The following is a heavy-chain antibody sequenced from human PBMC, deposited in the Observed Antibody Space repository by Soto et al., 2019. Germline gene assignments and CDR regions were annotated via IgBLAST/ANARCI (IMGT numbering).Heavy chain of an antibody. J-gene: IGHJ6*02. CDR3: ARADLKPCSGDSCYSRNAMDV. CDR2: INAGNGNT. Sequence: AASVKVSCKASGYTFTSYAIHWVRQAPGQRLEWMGWINAGNGNTKYSQKFQGRVTITRDTSASTAYMELSSLRSEDTAVYYCARADLKPCSGDSCYSRNAMDVWGQGTTVTVSS. D-gene: IGHD2-15*01. V-gene: IGHV1-3*01. CDR1: GYTFTSYA.